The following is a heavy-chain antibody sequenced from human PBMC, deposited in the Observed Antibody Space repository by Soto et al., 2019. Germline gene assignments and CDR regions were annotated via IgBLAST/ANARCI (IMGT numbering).Heavy chain of an antibody. D-gene: IGHD3-10*01. CDR1: GDTFNFYT. CDR2: FIPLFGMS. Sequence: QVQLVQSGAEVKKPGSSVKVSCKASGDTFNFYTISWVRQAPGQGLEWMVRFIPLFGMSNYAQKFQDRVTIIAEKATSTAHMQSSSLRSEDTAIYYCATSYGSGSRPFDYWAQGTLVTVSS. CDR3: ATSYGSGSRPFDY. V-gene: IGHV1-69*02. J-gene: IGHJ4*02.